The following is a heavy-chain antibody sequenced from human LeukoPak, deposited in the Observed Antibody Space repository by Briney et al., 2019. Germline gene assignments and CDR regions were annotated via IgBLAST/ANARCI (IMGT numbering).Heavy chain of an antibody. J-gene: IGHJ3*02. D-gene: IGHD2-21*01. CDR3: ARGASSAFDI. Sequence: PGGSLTLSCAASGFTFSSYWMHWVRQAPGKGLVWVSRINSDGSSTRYADSVKGRFTISRDNAKNTLYLQMSSLRAEDTAVYYCARGASSAFDIWGQGTMVTVSS. CDR2: INSDGSST. V-gene: IGHV3-74*01. CDR1: GFTFSSYW.